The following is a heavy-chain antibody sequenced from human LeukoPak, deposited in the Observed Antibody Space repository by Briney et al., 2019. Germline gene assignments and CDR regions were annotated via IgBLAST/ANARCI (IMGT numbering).Heavy chain of an antibody. D-gene: IGHD6-13*01. J-gene: IGHJ4*02. Sequence: GSLRLSCAASGFTVSSNYMSWVRQAPGKGLEWVSVIYSGGSTYYADSVKGRFTISRDNSKNTLYLQMNSLRTEDTAVYYCARDGSESSSWYYWGQGTLVTVSS. CDR1: GFTVSSNY. CDR2: IYSGGST. V-gene: IGHV3-53*01. CDR3: ARDGSESSSWYY.